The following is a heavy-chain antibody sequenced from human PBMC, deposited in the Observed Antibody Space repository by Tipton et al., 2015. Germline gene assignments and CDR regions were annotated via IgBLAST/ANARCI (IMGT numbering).Heavy chain of an antibody. CDR2: IEQGGSEK. Sequence: SLRLSCAASGFTFSAYWMSWVRQAPGKGLEWVANIEQGGSEKYYADSVKGRFIISRDNAKNSLYLQMNGLRGEDTAVYYCARSDSLSRDAFDIWGQGTTVTVSS. CDR3: ARSDSLSRDAFDI. V-gene: IGHV3-7*01. CDR1: GFTFSAYW. J-gene: IGHJ3*02. D-gene: IGHD2/OR15-2a*01.